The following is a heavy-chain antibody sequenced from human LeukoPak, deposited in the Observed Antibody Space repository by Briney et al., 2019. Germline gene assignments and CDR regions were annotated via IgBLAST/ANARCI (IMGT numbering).Heavy chain of an antibody. CDR3: TAIGF. CDR2: IKRKIDAETT. CDR1: GFTPSNEW. V-gene: IGHV3-15*01. J-gene: IGHJ4*02. D-gene: IGHD2-21*01. Sequence: GGSLRLSCAAAGFTPSNEWMSWVRQAAGKGLEMVARIKRKIDAETTEYAATVKGKFTITRDDSKKMLYLQMDSLKSDDAAMYYCTAIGFWGQGALVTVSS.